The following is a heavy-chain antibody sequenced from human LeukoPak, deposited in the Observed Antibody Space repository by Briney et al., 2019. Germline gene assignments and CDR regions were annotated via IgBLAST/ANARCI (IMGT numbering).Heavy chain of an antibody. CDR1: GYTFTSHG. D-gene: IGHD3-9*01. V-gene: IGHV4-59*11. CDR3: TGGGYDILTVYWMWFDP. J-gene: IGHJ5*02. Sequence: GSLRLSCAASGYTFTSHGMSWLRQTPGQGLEWIGYIYSSGATTYNTHIKRRVTTSVETSKNQTSLKLSCVTSADTAVYYCTGGGYDILTVYWMWFDPWGQGTLVTVSS. CDR2: IYSSGAT.